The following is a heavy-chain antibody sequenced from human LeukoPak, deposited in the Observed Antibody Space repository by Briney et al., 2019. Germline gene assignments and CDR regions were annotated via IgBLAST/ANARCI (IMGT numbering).Heavy chain of an antibody. D-gene: IGHD1-26*01. CDR3: ARESGSYLDWYFDL. V-gene: IGHV3-66*01. Sequence: GSLRLSCAASGFTVSSNYMSWVRQAPGKGLEWVSVIYSGGSTYCADSVKGRFTISRDNSKNTLYLQTNSLRAEDTAVYYCARESGSYLDWYFDLWGRGTLVTVSS. CDR2: IYSGGST. CDR1: GFTVSSNY. J-gene: IGHJ2*01.